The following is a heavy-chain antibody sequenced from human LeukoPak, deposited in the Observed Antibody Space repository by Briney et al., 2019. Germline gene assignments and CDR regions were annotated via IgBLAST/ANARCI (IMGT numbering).Heavy chain of an antibody. CDR1: GGSISSYY. CDR2: IYYSGST. V-gene: IGHV4-59*08. CDR3: AKTVAGYWYFDL. D-gene: IGHD6-19*01. J-gene: IGHJ2*01. Sequence: SETLSLTCTVSGGSISSYYWSWIRQPPGKALEWIGYIYYSGSTNYNPSLKSRVTISVDTSKNQFSLKLSSVTAADTAVYYCAKTVAGYWYFDLWGRGTLVTVSS.